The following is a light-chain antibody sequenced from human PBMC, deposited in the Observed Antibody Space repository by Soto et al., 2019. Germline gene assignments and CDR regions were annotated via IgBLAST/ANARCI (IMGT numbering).Light chain of an antibody. CDR2: AAS. V-gene: IGKV3-11*01. Sequence: EIVFSLSLATLSLTPGERATLSCRASQSVGSSLAWYQQKLGQAPRLLIYAASDRATGIPGRFSGSGSGTDFALIISSLEPEDFTFYYCQLCTFLPWRFAQGGIVDIK. J-gene: IGKJ1*01. CDR3: QLCTFLPWR. CDR1: QSVGSS.